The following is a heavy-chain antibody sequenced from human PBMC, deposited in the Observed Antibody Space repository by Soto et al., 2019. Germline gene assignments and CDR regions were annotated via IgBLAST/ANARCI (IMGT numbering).Heavy chain of an antibody. D-gene: IGHD2-15*01. V-gene: IGHV3-9*01. CDR3: AVSSPDIVVLPSSIYFTS. Sequence: PGGSLRLSCAASGFIFDDYAMHWVRQVPGKGLEWVSGISWNSDDRAYADSVKGRFTISRDNAKNSVDLLMDSLRPDDTALYFCAVSSPDIVVLPSSIYFTSWGPGTQVTVSS. CDR1: GFIFDDYA. CDR2: ISWNSDDR. J-gene: IGHJ4*02.